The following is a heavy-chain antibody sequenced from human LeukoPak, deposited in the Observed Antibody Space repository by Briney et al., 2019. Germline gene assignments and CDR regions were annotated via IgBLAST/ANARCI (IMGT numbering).Heavy chain of an antibody. J-gene: IGHJ4*01. V-gene: IGHV4-38-2*02. CDR1: GYILSRRFY. Sequence: SETLSPTCNVSGYILSRRFYWGLIRQPPGKGLEWIVSVYHSGTTIYNPSLKSRVTMSMDTSMNHYSLKLRAVTAADTTVYYCARTLSDASPVATWGHGTLVTVSS. CDR3: ARTLSDASPVAT. CDR2: VYHSGTT. D-gene: IGHD2-8*01.